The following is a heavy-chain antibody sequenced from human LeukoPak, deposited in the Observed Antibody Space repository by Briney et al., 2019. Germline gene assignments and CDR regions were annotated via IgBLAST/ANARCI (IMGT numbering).Heavy chain of an antibody. V-gene: IGHV1-8*03. D-gene: IGHD1-1*01. CDR1: GYTFTSYD. J-gene: IGHJ4*02. CDR3: ARSQLTALQSYFDY. Sequence: ASVKVSCKASGYTFTSYDINWVRQATGQGLEWMGWMNPNSGNTGYAQKFQGRVTITADESTSTAYMELSSLRSEDTAVYYCARSQLTALQSYFDYWGQGTMVTVSS. CDR2: MNPNSGNT.